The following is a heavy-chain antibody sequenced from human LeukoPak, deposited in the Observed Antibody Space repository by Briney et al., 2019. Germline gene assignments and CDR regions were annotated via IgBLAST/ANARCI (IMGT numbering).Heavy chain of an antibody. CDR3: ARVGGLGWGRSRRLFDY. CDR1: GGSISSGGYY. V-gene: IGHV4-61*08. CDR2: IYYSGST. J-gene: IGHJ4*02. Sequence: PSETLSLTCTVSGGSISSGGYYWSWIRQHPGKGLEWIGYIYYSGSTNYNPSLKSRVTISVDTSKNQFSLKLSSVTAADTAVYYCARVGGLGWGRSRRLFDYWGQGTLVTVSS. D-gene: IGHD3-16*01.